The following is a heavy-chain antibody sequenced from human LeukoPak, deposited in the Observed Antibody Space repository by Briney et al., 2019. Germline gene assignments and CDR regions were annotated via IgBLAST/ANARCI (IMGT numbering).Heavy chain of an antibody. CDR2: INHSGST. CDR1: GGSFSGYY. D-gene: IGHD2-2*02. V-gene: IGHV4-34*01. J-gene: IGHJ6*03. CDR3: ARDGLRYCSSTSCYMGPDDYSNYGGGYMDV. Sequence: SETLSLTCAVYGGSFSGYYWSWIRQPPGKGLEWIGEINHSGSTNYNPSLKSRVTISVDTSKNQFSLKLSSVTAADTAVYYCARDGLRYCSSTSCYMGPDDYSNYGGGYMDVWGKGTTVTVSS.